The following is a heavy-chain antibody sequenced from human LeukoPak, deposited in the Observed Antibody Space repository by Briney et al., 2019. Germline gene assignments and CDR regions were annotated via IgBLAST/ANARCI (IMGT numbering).Heavy chain of an antibody. CDR1: GGSISSYY. CDR2: IYYSGST. Sequence: SETLSLTCTVSGGSISSYYWSWIRQPPGKGVEWIGYIYYSGSTNYNPSLKSRVTISVDTSKNQFSLKLSSVTAADTAVYYCARDGYCGGDCYPGYYYMDVWGKGTTVTVSS. J-gene: IGHJ6*03. D-gene: IGHD2-21*02. CDR3: ARDGYCGGDCYPGYYYMDV. V-gene: IGHV4-59*01.